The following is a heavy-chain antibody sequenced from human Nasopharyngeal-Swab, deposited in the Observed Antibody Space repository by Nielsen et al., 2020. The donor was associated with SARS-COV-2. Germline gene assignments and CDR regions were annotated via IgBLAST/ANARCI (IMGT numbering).Heavy chain of an antibody. J-gene: IGHJ6*02. V-gene: IGHV1-18*01. D-gene: IGHD3-9*01. CDR2: ISAYNGNT. Sequence: ASMKVSCKASGYTFTSYGISWVRQAPGQGLEWMGWISAYNGNTNYAQKLQGRVTMTTDTSTSTAYMELRSLRSDDTAVYYCAREASADILTGVYGMDVWGQGTTVTVSS. CDR3: AREASADILTGVYGMDV. CDR1: GYTFTSYG.